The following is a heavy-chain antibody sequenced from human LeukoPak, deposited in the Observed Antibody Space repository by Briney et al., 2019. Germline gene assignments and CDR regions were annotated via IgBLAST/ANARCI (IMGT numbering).Heavy chain of an antibody. CDR3: AKWKYSNSGIDDY. J-gene: IGHJ4*02. CDR1: GFTFSSYA. Sequence: GGSLRLSCAASGFTFSSYAMSWVRQVPGKGLEWVSVISGSGDNTYYADSVKGRFTVSRDNSKNMLYPQMNSLRAEDTAVYYCAKWKYSNSGIDDYWGQGTLVTVSS. CDR2: ISGSGDNT. D-gene: IGHD6-6*01. V-gene: IGHV3-23*01.